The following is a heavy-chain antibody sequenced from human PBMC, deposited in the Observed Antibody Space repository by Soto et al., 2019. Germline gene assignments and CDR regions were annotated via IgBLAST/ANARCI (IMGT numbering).Heavy chain of an antibody. Sequence: GGSLRLSCAVSGFSFGTYWMSWVRQAPGKGLEWLASIKQDGSGGYYLDSVKGRFTISRDNAKDSLSLQMNSLRGEDTAFYYCARDVGPITIFGEALSGYFDFWGQGTLVTVSS. V-gene: IGHV3-7*03. D-gene: IGHD3-3*01. CDR2: IKQDGSGG. CDR1: GFSFGTYW. CDR3: ARDVGPITIFGEALSGYFDF. J-gene: IGHJ4*02.